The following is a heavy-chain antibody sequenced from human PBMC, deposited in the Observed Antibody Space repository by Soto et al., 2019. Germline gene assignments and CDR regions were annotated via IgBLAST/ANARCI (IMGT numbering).Heavy chain of an antibody. D-gene: IGHD2-2*02. CDR3: ARVLGYCSSTSCYMGGDYYYGMDV. J-gene: IGHJ6*02. CDR1: GGTFSSYA. Sequence: SVKVSCKASGGTFSSYAISWVRQAPGQGLEWMGGIIPIFGTANYAQKFQGRVTITADESTSTAYMELSSLRSEDTAVYYCARVLGYCSSTSCYMGGDYYYGMDVWGQGITVTVSS. V-gene: IGHV1-69*13. CDR2: IIPIFGTA.